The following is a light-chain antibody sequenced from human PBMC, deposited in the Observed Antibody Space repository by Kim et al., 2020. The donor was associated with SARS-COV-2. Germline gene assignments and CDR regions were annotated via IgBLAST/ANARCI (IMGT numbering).Light chain of an antibody. CDR2: AAS. V-gene: IGKV1-12*01. CDR3: QQANSFPIT. Sequence: DIQMTQSPSSVSASVGDRVTITCRASQGINSWLAWYQQKPGKAPKLLISAASNLESGVPSRFSGSGSGTDFTLTISVLQPEDLASYYCQQANSFPITFGQGTRLDIK. CDR1: QGINSW. J-gene: IGKJ5*01.